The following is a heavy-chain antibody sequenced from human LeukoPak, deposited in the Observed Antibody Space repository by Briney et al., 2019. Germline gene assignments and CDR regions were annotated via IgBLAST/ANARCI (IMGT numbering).Heavy chain of an antibody. D-gene: IGHD3-22*01. CDR2: IYYTRST. Sequence: SETLSLTCSVSGGSISSHYWSWMRQPPGKGLEWIGSIYYTRSTYYNPSLKSRVTISVDTSKNQFSLKLTSVTAADTAVYYCARGVTMIVVVIHDWYFDLWGRGTLVTVSS. CDR3: ARGVTMIVVVIHDWYFDL. J-gene: IGHJ2*01. V-gene: IGHV4-59*05. CDR1: GGSISSHY.